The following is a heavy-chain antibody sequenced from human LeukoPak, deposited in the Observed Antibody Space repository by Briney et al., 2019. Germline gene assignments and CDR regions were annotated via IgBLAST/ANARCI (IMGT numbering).Heavy chain of an antibody. V-gene: IGHV4-59*01. CDR2: IYYSGST. Sequence: SETLPRTCSVSGGSIKSNYWNWFRQTPGKGLEWIGDIYYSGSTTYNPSLKRRVTISVDTSKNEFSLEVRSVTAADTAVYYCTRGGLLYDSSGYCDTWGERALVSVSS. J-gene: IGHJ5*02. D-gene: IGHD3-22*01. CDR1: GGSIKSNY. CDR3: TRGGLLYDSSGYCDT.